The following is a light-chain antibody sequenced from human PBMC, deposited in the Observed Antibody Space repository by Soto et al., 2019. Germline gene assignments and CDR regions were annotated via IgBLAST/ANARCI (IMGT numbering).Light chain of an antibody. V-gene: IGKV3D-20*02. CDR1: QSVSSSY. Sequence: EIVLTPSPGTLSFSPGERATLSCRASQSVSSSYLAWYQQKPGQAPRLLIYGASSRATGIPDRFSGSGSGTDFTLTISRLEPEDFAVYYCQQRSNWPINFGQGTRLEIK. J-gene: IGKJ5*01. CDR2: GAS. CDR3: QQRSNWPIN.